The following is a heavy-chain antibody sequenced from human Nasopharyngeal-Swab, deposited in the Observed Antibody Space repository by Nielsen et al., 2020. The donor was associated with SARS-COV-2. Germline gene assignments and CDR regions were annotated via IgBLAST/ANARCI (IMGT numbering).Heavy chain of an antibody. Sequence: VRQAPGKGLEWVGRIKSKTDGGTTDYAAPVKGRFTISRDDSKNTLYLQMNSLKTEDTAVYYCTTDGTTTVTTWVDVWGKGTTATVSS. J-gene: IGHJ6*04. CDR3: TTDGTTTVTTWVDV. CDR2: IKSKTDGGTT. D-gene: IGHD4-17*01. V-gene: IGHV3-15*07.